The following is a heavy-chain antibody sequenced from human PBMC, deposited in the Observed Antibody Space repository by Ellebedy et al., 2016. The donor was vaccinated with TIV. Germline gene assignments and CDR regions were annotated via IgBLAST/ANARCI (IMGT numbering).Heavy chain of an antibody. CDR1: GFTFSYYS. D-gene: IGHD3-10*01. Sequence: GESLKIPCAASGFTFSYYSMNWVRQAPGQGLERVSYISTSSSTKHYADSVKGRFTISRDNTKKSLYLQMNSLRAEDTAVYYCASPPGVVALWGQGTLVTVSS. CDR3: ASPPGVVAL. CDR2: ISTSSSTK. J-gene: IGHJ4*02. V-gene: IGHV3-48*04.